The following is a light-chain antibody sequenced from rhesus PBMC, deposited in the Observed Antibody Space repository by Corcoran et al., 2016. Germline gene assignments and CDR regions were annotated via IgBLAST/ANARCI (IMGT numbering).Light chain of an antibody. CDR2: KAS. V-gene: IGKV1-25*01. CDR3: QQRNSYPLT. CDR1: QGISSY. Sequence: DIQMTQSPSSLSASVGDRVTITCRASQGISSYLAWYQQKPGKFPKLLIYKASTLQSGGPSRFSGSGSGTDFTLTISSLQPEDFATYYCQQRNSYPLTFGGGTKVEIK. J-gene: IGKJ4*01.